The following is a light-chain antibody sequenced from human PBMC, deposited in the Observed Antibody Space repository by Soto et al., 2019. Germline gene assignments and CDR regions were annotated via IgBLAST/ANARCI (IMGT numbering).Light chain of an antibody. V-gene: IGLV2-14*01. CDR1: SSDVGSYNY. CDR3: SSYTTSSTRV. J-gene: IGLJ3*02. CDR2: DVS. Sequence: QSALTQPASVSGSPGQSITISCTGTSSDVGSYNYVSWYQQHPAKAPKLMIYDVSNRPSGVSNRFSSSKSGNTASLTISGLQSEDDADYYCSSYTTSSTRVFGGGTKLTVL.